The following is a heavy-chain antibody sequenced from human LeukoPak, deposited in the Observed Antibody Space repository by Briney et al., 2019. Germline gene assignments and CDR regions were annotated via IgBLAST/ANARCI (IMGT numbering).Heavy chain of an antibody. CDR1: GYTFTGYY. D-gene: IGHD3-22*01. J-gene: IGHJ4*02. CDR2: INPNSGGT. CDR3: ARDSTLRYCDSSGYYY. Sequence: ASVKVSCKASGYTFTGYYMHWVRQAPGQGLEWMGWINPNSGGTNYAQKFQGRVTMTRDTSISTAYMELSRLRSDDTAVYYCARDSTLRYCDSSGYYYWGQGTLVTVSS. V-gene: IGHV1-2*02.